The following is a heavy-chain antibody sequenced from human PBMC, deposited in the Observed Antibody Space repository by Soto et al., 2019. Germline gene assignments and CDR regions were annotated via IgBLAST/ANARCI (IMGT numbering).Heavy chain of an antibody. Sequence: GGSLRLSCAASGFTFSSYGMHWVRQAPGKGLEWVAVIWYDGSNKYYADSVKGRFTISRDNSKNTLYLQMNSLRAEDTAVYYCARASGGGFSATFDYWGQGTLVTVSS. V-gene: IGHV3-33*01. D-gene: IGHD3-16*01. J-gene: IGHJ4*02. CDR3: ARASGGGFSATFDY. CDR1: GFTFSSYG. CDR2: IWYDGSNK.